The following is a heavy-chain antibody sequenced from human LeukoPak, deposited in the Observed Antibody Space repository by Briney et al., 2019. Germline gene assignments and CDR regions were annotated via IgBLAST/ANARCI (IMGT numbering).Heavy chain of an antibody. Sequence: GGSLRLSCAASGFTFSSYAMSWVRQAPGKGLEWVSAISGSGGSTYYADSVKGRFTISRDNSKNTLYLQMNSLRAEDTAVYYCAKKDSLTGFRRHYFDYWGQGTLVT. CDR2: ISGSGGST. CDR3: AKKDSLTGFRRHYFDY. V-gene: IGHV3-23*01. J-gene: IGHJ4*02. CDR1: GFTFSSYA. D-gene: IGHD3-9*01.